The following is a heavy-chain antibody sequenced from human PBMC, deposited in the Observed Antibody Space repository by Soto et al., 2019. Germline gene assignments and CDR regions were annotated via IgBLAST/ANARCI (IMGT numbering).Heavy chain of an antibody. CDR1: GYTFTSYG. CDR2: ISAYNGNT. CDR3: ARVLNYDFWSGYSYGMDV. V-gene: IGHV1-18*01. Sequence: ASVKVSCKASGYTFTSYGISWVRQAPGQGLEWMGWISAYNGNTNYAQKLQGRVTMTTDTSTSTAYMELRSLRSDDTAVYYCARVLNYDFWSGYSYGMDVWGQGTTVTVSS. J-gene: IGHJ6*02. D-gene: IGHD3-3*01.